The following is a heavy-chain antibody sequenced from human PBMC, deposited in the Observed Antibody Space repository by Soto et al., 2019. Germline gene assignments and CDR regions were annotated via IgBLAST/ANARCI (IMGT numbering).Heavy chain of an antibody. J-gene: IGHJ4*02. V-gene: IGHV4-30-4*01. CDR1: GGSISSGDYY. CDR3: ARWYSSSWYYFDY. Sequence: SETLSLTCTVSGGSISSGDYYWSWIRQPPGKGLEWIGYIYYSVSTYYNPSLKSRVTISVDTSKNQFSLKLSSVPAADTAAYYCARWYSSSWYYFDYWGQGTLVTVSS. D-gene: IGHD6-13*01. CDR2: IYYSVST.